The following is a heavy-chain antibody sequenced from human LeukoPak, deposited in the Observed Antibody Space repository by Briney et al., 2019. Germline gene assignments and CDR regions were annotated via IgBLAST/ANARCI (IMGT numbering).Heavy chain of an antibody. CDR3: ARGTGTTSGGAAY. CDR1: GYTFTGYY. D-gene: IGHD1-7*01. J-gene: IGHJ4*02. Sequence: ASVKVSFKASGYTFTGYYMHWVRQAPGQGLEGMGWINPNSGGTNYAQKFQGRVTMTRDTSISTAYMELSRLRSDDTAVYYCARGTGTTSGGAAYWGQGTLVTVSS. V-gene: IGHV1-2*02. CDR2: INPNSGGT.